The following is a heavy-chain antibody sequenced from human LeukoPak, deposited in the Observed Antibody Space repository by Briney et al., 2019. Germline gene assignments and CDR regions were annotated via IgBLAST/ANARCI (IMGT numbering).Heavy chain of an antibody. J-gene: IGHJ4*02. V-gene: IGHV3-74*01. Sequence: TGGSLRLSCAASGFTFSSCWMHWVRQAPGKGLVWVSRINSDGSSTSYADSVKGRFTISRDNAKNTLYLQMNSLRAEDTAVYYCARDVRLWMVRGVIDYWGQGTLVTVSS. CDR2: INSDGSST. CDR1: GFTFSSCW. D-gene: IGHD3-10*01. CDR3: ARDVRLWMVRGVIDY.